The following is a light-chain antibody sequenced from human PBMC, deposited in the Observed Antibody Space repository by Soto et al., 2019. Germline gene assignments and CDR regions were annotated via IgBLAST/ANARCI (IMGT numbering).Light chain of an antibody. CDR2: GAS. V-gene: IGKV3-15*01. CDR1: QSVSSSY. Sequence: EVVLTQSSGTLSLSPGERATLSCRASQSVSSSYSCWYQQKPGQAPRLVLYGASTRATGVPARFSGSGSGTEFTLTISSLQSEDFAVYYCQQYNNWPRTFGQGTKVDIK. J-gene: IGKJ1*01. CDR3: QQYNNWPRT.